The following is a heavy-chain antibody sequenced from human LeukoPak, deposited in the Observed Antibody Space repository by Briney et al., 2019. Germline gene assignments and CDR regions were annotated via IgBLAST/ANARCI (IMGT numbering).Heavy chain of an antibody. CDR3: ALYSSGWPNDAFDI. V-gene: IGHV1-2*02. CDR2: INPNSGGT. D-gene: IGHD6-19*01. J-gene: IGHJ3*02. Sequence: ASVKVSCKASGYTFTGYYMHWVRQAPGQGLEWMGWINPNSGGTNYAQKFQGRVTMTRDTSISTAYMELSRLRSDDTAVYYCALYSSGWPNDAFDIWGQGTMVTVSS. CDR1: GYTFTGYY.